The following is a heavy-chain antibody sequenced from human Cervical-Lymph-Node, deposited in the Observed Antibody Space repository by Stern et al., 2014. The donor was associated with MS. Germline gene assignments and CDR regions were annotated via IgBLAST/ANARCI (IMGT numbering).Heavy chain of an antibody. V-gene: IGHV4-39*01. Sequence: QVQLQESGPGLVKPSETLSLTCAVSGDSISSYTHYWAWIRQPPGKGLEWIGSVYYSGAPYYKPSLKSPVTISVDTSKNHFPLGLNSVTAADTAVYYCAKHACTGAACPFDLWGQGTLVTVSS. CDR1: GDSISSYTHY. CDR3: AKHACTGAACPFDL. J-gene: IGHJ4*02. CDR2: VYYSGAP. D-gene: IGHD2-8*02.